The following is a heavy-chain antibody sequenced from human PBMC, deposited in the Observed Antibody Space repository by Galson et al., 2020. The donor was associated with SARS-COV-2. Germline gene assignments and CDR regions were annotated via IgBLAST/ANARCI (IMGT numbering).Heavy chain of an antibody. J-gene: IGHJ6*02. Sequence: SQTLSLTCTVSGGSISSGGYYWSWIRQHPGKGLEWIGYIYYSGSTYYNPSLKSRVTISVDTSKNQFSLKLSSVTAADTAVYYCARGGGYCSSTSCYRGRYYGMDVWGQGTTVTVSS. V-gene: IGHV4-31*03. CDR3: ARGGGYCSSTSCYRGRYYGMDV. D-gene: IGHD2-2*02. CDR1: GGSISSGGYY. CDR2: IYYSGST.